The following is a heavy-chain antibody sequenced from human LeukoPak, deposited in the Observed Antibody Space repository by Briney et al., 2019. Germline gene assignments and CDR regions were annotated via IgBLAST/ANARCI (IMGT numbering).Heavy chain of an antibody. V-gene: IGHV3-9*01. D-gene: IGHD6-19*01. CDR3: ARVDPYSSGWYYFDY. Sequence: PGRSLRLSCAASGFTFDDYAMHWVRQAPGKGLEWVSGISWNSGSIGYADSVKGRFTISRENAKNSLYLQMNSLRAGDTAVYYCARVDPYSSGWYYFDYWGQGTLVTVSS. CDR2: ISWNSGSI. CDR1: GFTFDDYA. J-gene: IGHJ4*02.